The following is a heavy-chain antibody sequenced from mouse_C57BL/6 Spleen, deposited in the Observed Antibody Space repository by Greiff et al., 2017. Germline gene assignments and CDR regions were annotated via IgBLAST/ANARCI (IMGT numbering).Heavy chain of an antibody. D-gene: IGHD2-4*01. CDR3: ARSPYDYDEGWYFDV. J-gene: IGHJ1*03. Sequence: QVTLKVSGPGILQSSRTLSLTCSFSGFSLSTSGMGVSWIRQPSGKGLEWLAHIYWDDDKRYNPSLKRRLTISKDTSSNQVFLKITSVDTADTATYYCARSPYDYDEGWYFDVWGTGTTVTVSS. CDR1: GFSLSTSGMG. V-gene: IGHV8-12*01. CDR2: IYWDDDK.